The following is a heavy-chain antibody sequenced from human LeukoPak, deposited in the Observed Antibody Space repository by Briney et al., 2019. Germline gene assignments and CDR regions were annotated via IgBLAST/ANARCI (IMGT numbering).Heavy chain of an antibody. CDR2: IYYSGST. D-gene: IGHD4-11*01. V-gene: IGHV4-30-4*01. J-gene: IGHJ6*02. Sequence: SETLSLTCTVSGGSISSGDYYWSWIRQPPGKGLEWIGYIYYSGSTYYNPSLKSRVTISVDTSKNQFSLKLSSVTAADTAVYYCARDDSNYGQYGMDVWGQGTTVTVFS. CDR3: ARDDSNYGQYGMDV. CDR1: GGSISSGDYY.